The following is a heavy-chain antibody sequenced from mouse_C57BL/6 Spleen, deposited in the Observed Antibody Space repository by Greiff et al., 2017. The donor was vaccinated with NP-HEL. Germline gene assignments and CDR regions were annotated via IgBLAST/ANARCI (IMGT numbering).Heavy chain of an antibody. D-gene: IGHD2-4*01. CDR1: GYTFTDYY. Sequence: EVQLQQSGPELVKPGASVKISCKASGYTFTDYYMNWVKQSHGKSLEWIGDINPNNGGTSYNQKFKGKATSTVDKSSSTAYMELRSLTSEDSAVYYCANYDGFAYWGQGTLVTVSA. J-gene: IGHJ3*01. CDR3: ANYDGFAY. V-gene: IGHV1-26*01. CDR2: INPNNGGT.